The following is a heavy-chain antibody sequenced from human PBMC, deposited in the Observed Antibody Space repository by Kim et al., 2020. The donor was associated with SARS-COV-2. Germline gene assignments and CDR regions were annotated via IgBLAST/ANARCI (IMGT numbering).Heavy chain of an antibody. J-gene: IGHJ6*02. Sequence: GGSLRLSCAASGFSVSNYWINWVRHAPGKGLVWVSRISSDGGDTRYADSVKGRFTLSRDNAENTLFLQMNSLRAEDTAVYYCARGMFSSGFDVWGQGTTVTVSS. D-gene: IGHD3-10*02. V-gene: IGHV3-74*01. CDR2: ISSDGGDT. CDR1: GFSVSNYW. CDR3: ARGMFSSGFDV.